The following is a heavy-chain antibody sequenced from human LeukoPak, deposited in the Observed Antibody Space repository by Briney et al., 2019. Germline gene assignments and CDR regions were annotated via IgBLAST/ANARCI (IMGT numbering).Heavy chain of an antibody. CDR1: GFTFSSYG. V-gene: IGHV3-30*03. CDR2: ISYDGSNK. CDR3: ARGPFDP. Sequence: GGSLRLSCAASGFTFSSYGMHWVRQAPGKGLEWVAVISYDGSNKYYADSVKGRFTISRDNSKNTLYLQMNSLRAEDTAVYYCARGPFDPWGQGTLVTVSS. J-gene: IGHJ5*02.